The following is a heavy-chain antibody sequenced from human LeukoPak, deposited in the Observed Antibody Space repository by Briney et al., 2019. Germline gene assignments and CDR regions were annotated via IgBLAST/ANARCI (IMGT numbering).Heavy chain of an antibody. J-gene: IGHJ5*02. CDR2: IRSKAHSGTT. CDR3: TRGAMAPDP. Sequence: PGGSLRLSCTTSGFTFGDFAMSWFRQAPGKGLEWVGFIRSKAHSGTTEYAASVKGRFTISRDDSKSSAYLQMNSLKTEDTAVYYCTRGAMAPDPWGQGTLVTVSS. V-gene: IGHV3-49*03. CDR1: GFTFGDFA. D-gene: IGHD5-18*01.